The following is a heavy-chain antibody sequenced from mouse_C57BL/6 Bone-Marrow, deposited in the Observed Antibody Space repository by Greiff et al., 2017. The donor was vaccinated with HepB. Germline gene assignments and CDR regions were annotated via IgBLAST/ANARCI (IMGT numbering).Heavy chain of an antibody. V-gene: IGHV5-17*01. Sequence: DVKLVESGGGLVKPGGSLKLSCAASGFTFSDYGMHWVRQAPEKGLEWVAYISSGSSTIYYADTVKGRFTISRDNAKNTLFLQMTSLRSEDTAMYYCARPPTVATGFDYWGQGTTLTVSS. CDR1: GFTFSDYG. CDR3: ARPPTVATGFDY. J-gene: IGHJ2*01. D-gene: IGHD1-1*01. CDR2: ISSGSSTI.